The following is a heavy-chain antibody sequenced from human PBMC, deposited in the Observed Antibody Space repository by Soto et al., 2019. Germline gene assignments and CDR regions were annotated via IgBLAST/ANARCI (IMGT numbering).Heavy chain of an antibody. J-gene: IGHJ4*02. CDR2: IIPIFGTA. CDR3: ARDQLVYCGGDCYYFDY. CDR1: GGSFSSYA. D-gene: IGHD2-21*02. V-gene: IGHV1-69*01. Sequence: QVQLVQSGAEVKKPGSSVKVSCKASGGSFSSYAISWVRQAPGQGLEWMGGIIPIFGTANYAQKFQGRVTITADESTSTAYMELSSLRSEDTAVYYCARDQLVYCGGDCYYFDYWGQGTLVTVSS.